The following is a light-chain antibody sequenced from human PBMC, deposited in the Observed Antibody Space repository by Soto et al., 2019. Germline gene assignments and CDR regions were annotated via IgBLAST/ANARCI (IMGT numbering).Light chain of an antibody. V-gene: IGLV2-14*01. Sequence: QSALTQPASVSGSPGQSITISCTGTGSDVGSYKFVSWYQQVPGRAPQLLIYDVSDRPAGISNRFSGSKSGNTASLTISGLQAEDAADYYCSSYTTSATLVFGTGTKVTVL. CDR2: DVS. CDR1: GSDVGSYKF. J-gene: IGLJ1*01. CDR3: SSYTTSATLV.